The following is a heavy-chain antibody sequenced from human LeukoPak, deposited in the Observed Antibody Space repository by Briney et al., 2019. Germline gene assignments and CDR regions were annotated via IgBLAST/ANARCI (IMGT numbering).Heavy chain of an antibody. Sequence: QPGRSLRLSCAASGFTFSSYAMHWVRQAPGKGLEWVAVISYDGSNKYYADSVKGRFTISRDNSKNTLYLQMNSLRAEDTAVYYCARARGLKEAFDIWGQGTMVTVSS. V-gene: IGHV3-30*04. CDR2: ISYDGSNK. CDR3: ARARGLKEAFDI. CDR1: GFTFSSYA. J-gene: IGHJ3*02. D-gene: IGHD5-12*01.